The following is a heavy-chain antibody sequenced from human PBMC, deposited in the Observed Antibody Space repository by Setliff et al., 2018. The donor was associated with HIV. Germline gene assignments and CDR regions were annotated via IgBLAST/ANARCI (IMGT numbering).Heavy chain of an antibody. J-gene: IGHJ6*03. CDR3: ARGYPGIAVAGLSYYYYYYMDV. V-gene: IGHV4-59*08. Sequence: SETLSLTCTVSGGSIRNYYWSWVRQPPGKGLEWIGYIYYSGSTNYNPSLKSRVTISVATSKHQFSLKLSSVTAADTAVYYCARGYPGIAVAGLSYYYYYYMDVWGKGTTVTVSS. D-gene: IGHD6-19*01. CDR1: GGSIRNYY. CDR2: IYYSGST.